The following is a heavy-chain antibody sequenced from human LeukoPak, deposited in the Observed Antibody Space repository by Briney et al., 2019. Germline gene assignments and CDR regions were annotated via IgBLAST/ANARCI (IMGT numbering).Heavy chain of an antibody. CDR1: GFTFTSSA. CDR3: AAPHSLARTSMDV. V-gene: IGHV1-58*02. CDR2: IVVGSGNT. D-gene: IGHD6-6*01. J-gene: IGHJ6*02. Sequence: ASVKVSCKASGFTFTSSAMQWVRQARGQRLEWIGWIVVGSGNTNYAQKFQERVTITRDMSTSTAYMELSSLRSEDTAVYYCAAPHSLARTSMDVWGQGTTVTVS.